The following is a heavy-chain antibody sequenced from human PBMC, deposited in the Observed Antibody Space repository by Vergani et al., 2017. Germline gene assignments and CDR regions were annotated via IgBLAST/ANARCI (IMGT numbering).Heavy chain of an antibody. V-gene: IGHV1-69*02. CDR3: ASLQVSGYRGTAGDY. J-gene: IGHJ4*01. CDR1: GATFRSNT. CDR2: IIPVLGKT. Sequence: QVQLVQSGAEVKKPGSSVKVSCKASGATFRSNTISWVRQVPGQGLEWMGRIIPVLGKTKYAQDFQGRLTITADTSTSTAYMELTSLRSQDTAVYYCASLQVSGYRGTAGDYWGQGTLVTVSS. D-gene: IGHD5-12*01.